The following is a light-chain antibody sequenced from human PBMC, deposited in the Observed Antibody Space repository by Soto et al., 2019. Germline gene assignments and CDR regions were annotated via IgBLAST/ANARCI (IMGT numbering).Light chain of an antibody. J-gene: IGKJ1*01. CDR2: GAS. Sequence: ESVLTQSPGTLSLSPGERATLSCRDSQSVSSSFLAWYQQKVGQAPRLLIYGASSRATGIPDRFSGSGSGTDFTLTISRLEPEDFAVYYCQQYGGSPRTFGQGTKVDIK. CDR1: QSVSSSF. V-gene: IGKV3-20*01. CDR3: QQYGGSPRT.